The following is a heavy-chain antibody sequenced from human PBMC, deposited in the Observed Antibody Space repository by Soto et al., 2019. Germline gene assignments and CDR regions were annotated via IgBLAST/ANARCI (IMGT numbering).Heavy chain of an antibody. V-gene: IGHV3-30-3*01. CDR3: ARGGGDY. J-gene: IGHJ4*02. D-gene: IGHD3-16*01. CDR1: GFTFSSYA. CDR2: ISYDGSNK. Sequence: QVQLVESGGGVVQPGRSLRLSCAASGFTFSSYAMHWVRQAPGKGLEWVAVISYDGSNKYYADSVKGRFTISRDNSKNPLYLQMNSLRAEDTAVYYCARGGGDYWGQGTLVTVSS.